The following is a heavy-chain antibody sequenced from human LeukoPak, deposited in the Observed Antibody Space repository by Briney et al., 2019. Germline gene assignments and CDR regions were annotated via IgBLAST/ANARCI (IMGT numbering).Heavy chain of an antibody. Sequence: ASVKVSCKASGYTFTSNYIHWVRQAPGQGLEWMGIINPSGGSTSYAQKFQGRVTMTRDTSTSTVYMELSSLRSEDTAVYYCARGSVGLALDYWGQGTLVTVSS. V-gene: IGHV1-46*01. J-gene: IGHJ4*02. CDR1: GYTFTSNY. CDR3: ARGSVGLALDY. CDR2: INPSGGST. D-gene: IGHD4-23*01.